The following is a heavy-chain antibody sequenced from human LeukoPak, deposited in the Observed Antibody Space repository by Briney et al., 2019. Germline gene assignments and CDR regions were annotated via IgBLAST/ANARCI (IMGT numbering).Heavy chain of an antibody. CDR2: ISGSGGST. J-gene: IGHJ4*02. V-gene: IGHV3-23*01. Sequence: GGSLRLSCAASGFTFSSYAMSWVRQAPGKGLEWVSAISGSGGSTYYADSVKGRFTISRDNSKNTLYLQMNSLRAEDTAVYYYAKGPAGYYGSGSYPRGWGQGTLVTVSS. CDR3: AKGPAGYYGSGSYPRG. CDR1: GFTFSSYA. D-gene: IGHD3-10*01.